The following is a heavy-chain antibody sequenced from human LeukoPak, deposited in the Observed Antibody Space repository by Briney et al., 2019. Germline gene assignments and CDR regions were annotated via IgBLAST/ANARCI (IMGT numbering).Heavy chain of an antibody. D-gene: IGHD6-13*01. V-gene: IGHV1-69*06. J-gene: IGHJ4*02. CDR3: ARARIAAAGTRVMTEFDY. CDR1: GGTFSSYA. Sequence: SVKVSCKASGGTFSSYAISWVRQAPGQGLEWMGGIIPIFGTANYAQKFQGRVTITADKSTSTAYMELSSLRSEDTAVYYCARARIAAAGTRVMTEFDYWGQGTLVTVSS. CDR2: IIPIFGTA.